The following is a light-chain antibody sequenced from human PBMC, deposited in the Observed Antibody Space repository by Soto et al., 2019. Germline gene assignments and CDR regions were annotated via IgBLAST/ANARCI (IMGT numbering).Light chain of an antibody. V-gene: IGLV2-11*01. CDR2: DVS. Sequence: QSALTQPRSVSGSPGQSVTISCTGTSSDVGNYNYVSWYQQHPGKAPKFMIYDVSKQPSGVPDRFSGSKSGNTASRTISGLQAEDEADYYCCSYAGSYKGYVFGTGTKDTVL. J-gene: IGLJ1*01. CDR1: SSDVGNYNY. CDR3: CSYAGSYKGYV.